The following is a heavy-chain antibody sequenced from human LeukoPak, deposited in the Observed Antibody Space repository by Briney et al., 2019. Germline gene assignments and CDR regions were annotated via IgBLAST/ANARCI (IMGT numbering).Heavy chain of an antibody. CDR2: MNPNSGNT. Sequence: ASVKVSCKASGYTFTSYDINWVRQATGQGLEWMGWMNPNSGNTGYAQKFQGRVTMTSNTSISTAYMELSSLRSEDTAVYYCASGQGYCSGGSCYYYYYGMDVWGQGTTVTVSS. D-gene: IGHD2-15*01. J-gene: IGHJ6*02. CDR3: ASGQGYCSGGSCYYYYYGMDV. V-gene: IGHV1-8*01. CDR1: GYTFTSYD.